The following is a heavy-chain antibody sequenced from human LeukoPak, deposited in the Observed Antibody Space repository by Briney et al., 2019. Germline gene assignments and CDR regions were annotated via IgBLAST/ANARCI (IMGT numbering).Heavy chain of an antibody. CDR2: MNPNSGNT. D-gene: IGHD3-10*01. CDR1: GYTFTGYY. CDR3: ARVLVRGVRGVIGY. Sequence: ASVKVSCKASGYTFTGYYMHGVRQAPGQELEWMGWMNPNSGNTGYAQKFQGRVTMTRNTSINTAYMELSSLRSEDTAVYYCARVLVRGVRGVIGYWGQGTLVTVSS. V-gene: IGHV1-8*02. J-gene: IGHJ4*02.